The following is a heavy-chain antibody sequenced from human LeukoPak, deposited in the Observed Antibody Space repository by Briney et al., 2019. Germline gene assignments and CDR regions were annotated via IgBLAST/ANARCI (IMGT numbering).Heavy chain of an antibody. J-gene: IGHJ4*02. Sequence: KPSETMSLTRTVSGGSISSYYWSWIRQPPGKGLEWIGYIYYSGSTNYNPSLKSRVTISVDTSKNQFSLKLSSVTAADTAVYYCAVSRDGYRFDYWGQGTPVTVSS. D-gene: IGHD5-24*01. CDR3: AVSRDGYRFDY. CDR1: GGSISSYY. V-gene: IGHV4-59*01. CDR2: IYYSGST.